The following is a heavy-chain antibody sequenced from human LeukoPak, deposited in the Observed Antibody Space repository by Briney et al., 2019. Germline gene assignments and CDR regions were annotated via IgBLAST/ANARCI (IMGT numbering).Heavy chain of an antibody. V-gene: IGHV3-23*01. Sequence: PGGSLRLSCAASGFTVSSNYMSWVRQAPGKGLEWVSAISGSGVSTTHADSVKGRFTISRDNSKNTLYLQMNSLRVEDTAVYYCAKDAGDYVPFIYYFDYWGQGTLVTVSS. CDR1: GFTVSSNY. CDR2: ISGSGVST. CDR3: AKDAGDYVPFIYYFDY. D-gene: IGHD4-17*01. J-gene: IGHJ4*02.